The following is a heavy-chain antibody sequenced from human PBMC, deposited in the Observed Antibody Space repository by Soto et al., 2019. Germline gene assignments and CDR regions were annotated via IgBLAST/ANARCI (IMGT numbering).Heavy chain of an antibody. CDR1: GLTFSSYA. Sequence: PGGSRRLCWAASGLTFSSYAMSGVRQAPGKGLEWVSAISGSGGSTYYADSVKGRFTISRDNSKNTLYLQMNSLRAEDTAVYYCAKVNYYPLGMDVWGQGTTVTVS. J-gene: IGHJ6*02. D-gene: IGHD3-22*01. CDR2: ISGSGGST. V-gene: IGHV3-23*01. CDR3: AKVNYYPLGMDV.